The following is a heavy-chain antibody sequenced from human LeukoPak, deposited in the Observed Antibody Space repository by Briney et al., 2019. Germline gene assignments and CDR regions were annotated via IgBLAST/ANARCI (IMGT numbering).Heavy chain of an antibody. CDR3: TRGGYGSSKFWGD. Sequence: GGSLRLSCAASGFTFISYWMTWVRQAPGKGLEWVANIKKDASEKYYVDSVKGRFTISRDNARNSLYLQMNSLRAEDTAMYYCTRGGYGSSKFWGDWGQGTMVTVSS. CDR1: GFTFISYW. J-gene: IGHJ3*01. D-gene: IGHD3-16*01. V-gene: IGHV3-7*01. CDR2: IKKDASEK.